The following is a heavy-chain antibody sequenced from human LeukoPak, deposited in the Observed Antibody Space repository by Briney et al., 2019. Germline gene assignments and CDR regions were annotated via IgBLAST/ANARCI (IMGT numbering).Heavy chain of an antibody. D-gene: IGHD6-13*01. V-gene: IGHV3-53*01. Sequence: PGGSLRLSCAASGFTASSNYMSWVRQAPGKGLEWVSVIYSGGSTYYADSVKGRFTISRDNSKNTLYLQMNSLRAEDTAVYYCARSPGQQLVLSLFDYWGQGTLVTVSS. CDR1: GFTASSNY. CDR3: ARSPGQQLVLSLFDY. CDR2: IYSGGST. J-gene: IGHJ4*02.